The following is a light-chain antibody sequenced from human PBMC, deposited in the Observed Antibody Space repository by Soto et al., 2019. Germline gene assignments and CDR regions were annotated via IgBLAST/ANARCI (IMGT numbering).Light chain of an antibody. Sequence: EIVLTQSPGTLSLSLGERATLSCRASQSFSSSYLAWYQHKPGQAPRLLIYGASTRATGIPDRFSGSGSGTDFTLTISKLEPEDFAVYYCQQYGSSYLFTFGQGTKVDI. CDR2: GAS. V-gene: IGKV3-20*01. J-gene: IGKJ2*01. CDR3: QQYGSSYLFT. CDR1: QSFSSSY.